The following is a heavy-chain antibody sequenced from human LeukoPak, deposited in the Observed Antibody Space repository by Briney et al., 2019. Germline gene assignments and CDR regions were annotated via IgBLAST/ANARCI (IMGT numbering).Heavy chain of an antibody. J-gene: IGHJ3*02. CDR1: GASISSYY. Sequence: SETLSLTCTVSGASISSYYWSWIRQRDRQGKELNGRIYASESTNYNHSLTRRVPISVDKAENQFSLKLSAVTAAAAAMYDCARWEGRCGGDCYSRACDIWGQGTMVTVSS. CDR2: IYASEST. D-gene: IGHD2-21*02. CDR3: ARWEGRCGGDCYSRACDI. V-gene: IGHV4-4*07.